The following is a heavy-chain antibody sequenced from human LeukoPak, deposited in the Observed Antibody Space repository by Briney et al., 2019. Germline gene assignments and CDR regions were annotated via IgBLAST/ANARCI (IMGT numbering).Heavy chain of an antibody. V-gene: IGHV1-46*01. Sequence: ASVKVSCKASGYTFTRYYMYWVRQAPGQGLEWMGIINPSGGSTNYAQKFQGRVTMTRDTSTNTVYMELSSLRSEDTAVYYCATVLTYYYDSSGYGPFDYWGQGTLVTVSS. J-gene: IGHJ4*02. CDR2: INPSGGST. D-gene: IGHD3-22*01. CDR1: GYTFTRYY. CDR3: ATVLTYYYDSSGYGPFDY.